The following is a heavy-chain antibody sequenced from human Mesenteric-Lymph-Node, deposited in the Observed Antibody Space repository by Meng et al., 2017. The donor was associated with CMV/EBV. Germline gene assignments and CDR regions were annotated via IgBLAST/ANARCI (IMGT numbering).Heavy chain of an antibody. CDR1: GYTFTDYW. CDR3: ARAPGRLTSTDY. J-gene: IGHJ4*02. Sequence: GESLKISCKGSGYTFTDYWIGWVRQMPGKGLEWMGIIYPGDSDTKYSPSFQGQVTISVDKSVSTAYLQWSSLKASDTAIYYCARAPGRLTSTDYWGEGTLVTVSP. CDR2: IYPGDSDT. D-gene: IGHD2-15*01. V-gene: IGHV5-51*01.